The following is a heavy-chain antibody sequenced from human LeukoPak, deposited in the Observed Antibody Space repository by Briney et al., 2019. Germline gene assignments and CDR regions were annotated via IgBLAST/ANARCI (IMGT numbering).Heavy chain of an antibody. V-gene: IGHV1-69*05. J-gene: IGHJ6*03. D-gene: IGHD4-11*01. CDR2: IIPIFGTA. CDR1: GGTFSSYA. CDR3: AREYSNYQTEYYYMDV. Sequence: ASVKVSCKASGGTFSSYAISWVRQAPGQGLEWMGGIIPIFGTANYAQKFQGRVTITTDESTSTAYMELSSLRSEDTAVYYCAREYSNYQTEYYYMDVWGKGTTVTVSS.